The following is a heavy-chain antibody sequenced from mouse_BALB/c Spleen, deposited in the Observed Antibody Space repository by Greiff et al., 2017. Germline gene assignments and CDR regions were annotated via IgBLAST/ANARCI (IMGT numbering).Heavy chain of an antibody. CDR1: GYAFTNYL. CDR2: INPGSGGT. CDR3: ARSGTEAMDY. V-gene: IGHV1-54*01. Sequence: QVHVKQSGAELVRPGTSVKVSCKASGYAFTNYLIEWVKQRPGQGLEWIGVINPGSGGTNYNEKFKGKATLTADKSSSTAYMQLSSLTSDDSAVYFCARSGTEAMDYWGQGTSVTVSS. J-gene: IGHJ4*01. D-gene: IGHD3-3*01.